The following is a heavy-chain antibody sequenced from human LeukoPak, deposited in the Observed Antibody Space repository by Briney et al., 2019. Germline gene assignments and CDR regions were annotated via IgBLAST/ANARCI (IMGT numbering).Heavy chain of an antibody. J-gene: IGHJ2*01. Sequence: SETLSLTCTVSGDSISSSSYYWGWIRQPPGKGLEWIASIYYSGSTYYNPSLKSRVTISVDTSKNQFSLKLSSVTAADTAVYYCAREVRGYSYGYRPTELYWYIDVWGRGTLVTVAS. CDR2: IYYSGST. V-gene: IGHV4-39*07. D-gene: IGHD5-18*01. CDR1: GDSISSSSYY. CDR3: AREVRGYSYGYRPTELYWYIDV.